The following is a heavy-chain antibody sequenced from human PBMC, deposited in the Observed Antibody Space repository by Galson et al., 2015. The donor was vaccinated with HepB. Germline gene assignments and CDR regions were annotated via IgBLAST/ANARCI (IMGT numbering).Heavy chain of an antibody. CDR1: GYSFTSYW. CDR3: ARHVLDLAQKLWLEP. D-gene: IGHD3/OR15-3a*01. CDR2: IDPSDSYT. J-gene: IGHJ5*02. V-gene: IGHV5-10-1*01. Sequence: QSGAEVKKPGESLRISCKGSGYSFTSYWISWVRQMPGKGLEWMGRIDPSDSYTNYSPSFQGHVTISADKSISTAYLQWSSLKASDTAIYYCARHVLDLAQKLWLEPWGQGTLVTVSS.